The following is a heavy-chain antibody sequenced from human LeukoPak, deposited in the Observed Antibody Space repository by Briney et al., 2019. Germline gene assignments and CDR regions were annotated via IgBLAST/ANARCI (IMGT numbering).Heavy chain of an antibody. J-gene: IGHJ5*02. Sequence: PGGSLRLSCAASGFTFSSYGMHWVRQAPGKGLEWVAFIRYDGSNKYYADSVKGRFTISRDNSKNTLYLQMNSLRAEDTAVYYCANTEWFGERNWFDPWGQGTLVTVSS. CDR2: IRYDGSNK. CDR1: GFTFSSYG. D-gene: IGHD3-10*01. V-gene: IGHV3-30*02. CDR3: ANTEWFGERNWFDP.